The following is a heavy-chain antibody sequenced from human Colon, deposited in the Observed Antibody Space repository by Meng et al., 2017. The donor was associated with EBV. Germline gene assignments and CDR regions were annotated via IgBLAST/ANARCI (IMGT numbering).Heavy chain of an antibody. D-gene: IGHD2-8*02. Sequence: QVQLQQWCAGLLKPPETLSLTCAVNGGSLSGAYWNWIRQPPGKGLEWIGEIIHGGSPSYNPSLKSRVTISIDTSKNQLSLMLSSVTAADTAVYYCARRPTGIDYWGQGTLVTVSS. CDR1: GGSLSGAY. CDR3: ARRPTGIDY. J-gene: IGHJ4*02. V-gene: IGHV4-34*12. CDR2: IIHGGSP.